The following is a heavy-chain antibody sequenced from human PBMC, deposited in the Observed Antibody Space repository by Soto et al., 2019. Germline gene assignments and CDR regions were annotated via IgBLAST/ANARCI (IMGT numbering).Heavy chain of an antibody. CDR1: GGSISSGDYY. CDR3: ARVTHDSSGYYYYYYGMDV. Sequence: PSETLSLTCTVSGGSISSGDYYWSWIRLPPGKGLEWIGYIYYSGSTYYNPSLKSRVTISVDTSKNQFSLKLSSVTAADTAVYYCARVTHDSSGYYYYYYGMDVWGQGTTVTVSS. V-gene: IGHV4-30-4*01. CDR2: IYYSGST. J-gene: IGHJ6*02. D-gene: IGHD3-22*01.